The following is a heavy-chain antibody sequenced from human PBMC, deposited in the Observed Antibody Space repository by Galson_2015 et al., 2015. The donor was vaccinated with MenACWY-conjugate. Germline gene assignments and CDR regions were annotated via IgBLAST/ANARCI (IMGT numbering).Heavy chain of an antibody. CDR1: GYTFTTYA. CDR2: INAGNGDT. V-gene: IGHV1-3*01. CDR3: ARVATGAWCADY. Sequence: SVKVSCKASGYTFTTYAMYWVRQAPGQRLEWMGWINAGNGDTGYSQKFQGRLTITRDTSASTAYMELSSLRSEDTAVYYCARVATGAWCADYWGQGTLVTVSS. J-gene: IGHJ4*02. D-gene: IGHD6-19*01.